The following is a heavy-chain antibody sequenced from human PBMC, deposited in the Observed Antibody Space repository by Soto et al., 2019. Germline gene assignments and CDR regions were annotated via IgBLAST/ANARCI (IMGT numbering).Heavy chain of an antibody. Sequence: QVQLQQWGAGLLKPSETLSLTCAVYGGSFSDFYWTWIRQLPGKGLEGIVEINHSGSTNYTPSLKSRVAISVDTSKTQFSLHLRSVTAADTAVYYCGPRGAVADPRGYWGQGTLVNVSS. D-gene: IGHD6-19*01. J-gene: IGHJ4*02. V-gene: IGHV4-34*01. CDR3: GPRGAVADPRGY. CDR2: INHSGST. CDR1: GGSFSDFY.